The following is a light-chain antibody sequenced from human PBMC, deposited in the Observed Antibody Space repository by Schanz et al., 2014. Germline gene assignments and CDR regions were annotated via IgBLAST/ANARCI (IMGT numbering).Light chain of an antibody. V-gene: IGKV3-20*01. CDR3: QQYGTSPIT. CDR1: QSISGYD. Sequence: EIVLTQSPGTLSLSPGERATLSCKASQSISGYDLAWYQQKPGQAPRLLIYGAFDRATGIPDRFSGSGSGTVFTLTISRLEPEDFAVYYCQQYGTSPITFGQGTRLEI. J-gene: IGKJ5*01. CDR2: GAF.